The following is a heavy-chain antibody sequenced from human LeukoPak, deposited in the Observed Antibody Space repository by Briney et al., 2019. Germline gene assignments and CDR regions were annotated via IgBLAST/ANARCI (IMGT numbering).Heavy chain of an antibody. Sequence: GASVKVSCKASGGTFSSYAISWVRQAPGQGLEWMGGIIPIFGTANYAQKFQGRVTITADESTSTAYMELSSLRSEDTAVYYCARLTGYYTRGYFDYWGQGTLVTVSS. CDR2: IIPIFGTA. CDR3: ARLTGYYTRGYFDY. J-gene: IGHJ4*02. D-gene: IGHD3-9*01. V-gene: IGHV1-69*13. CDR1: GGTFSSYA.